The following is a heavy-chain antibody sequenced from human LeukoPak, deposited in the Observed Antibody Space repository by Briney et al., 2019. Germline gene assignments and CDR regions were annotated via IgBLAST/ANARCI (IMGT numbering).Heavy chain of an antibody. J-gene: IGHJ4*02. V-gene: IGHV4-59*01. D-gene: IGHD3-22*01. Sequence: SETLSLTCTVSGGSISGSYWSWIRQPPGKGLEWIAYMYNSGSTNYNPSLKSRVTISVDTSKNQFSLKLSSVTAADTAVYYCARVWGYYDSSGYYPYYFDYWGQGTLVTVSS. CDR2: MYNSGST. CDR1: GGSISGSY. CDR3: ARVWGYYDSSGYYPYYFDY.